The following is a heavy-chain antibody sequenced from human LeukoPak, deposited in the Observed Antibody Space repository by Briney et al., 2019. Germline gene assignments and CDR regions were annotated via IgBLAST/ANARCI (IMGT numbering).Heavy chain of an antibody. CDR3: ARDLPAGMAARPPYQLDY. CDR2: ISVYNGDT. V-gene: IGHV1-18*01. CDR1: DHTFTTYG. D-gene: IGHD6-6*01. J-gene: IGHJ4*02. Sequence: ASVKVSCKASDHTFTTYGITWVRQVPGQGLEWMGWISVYNGDTKYAQNFQGRVTLTTDTSTSTVYMELRSLKSDDTAVYYCARDLPAGMAARPPYQLDYWGQGTRVTVSS.